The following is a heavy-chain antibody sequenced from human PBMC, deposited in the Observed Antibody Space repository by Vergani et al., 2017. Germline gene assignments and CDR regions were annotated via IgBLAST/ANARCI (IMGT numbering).Heavy chain of an antibody. J-gene: IGHJ6*03. CDR2: ISSSSSYI. D-gene: IGHD5-18*01. CDR3: ARGGDTTSGWYYYYYYYMDV. Sequence: EVQLVASGGGLVKPGGSLRLSCAASGFTFSIYNMNWVRQAPGKGLEWVSSISSSSSYIYYADSVKGRFTISRDNANNSLYLQMNSLRAEDTAVYYCARGGDTTSGWYYYYYYYMDVWGKGTTVTVSS. CDR1: GFTFSIYN. V-gene: IGHV3-21*01.